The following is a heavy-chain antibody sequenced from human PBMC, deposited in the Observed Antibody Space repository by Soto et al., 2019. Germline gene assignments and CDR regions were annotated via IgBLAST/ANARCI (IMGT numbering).Heavy chain of an antibody. CDR3: VKDGLVYAIPADFEY. D-gene: IGHD2-8*01. CDR2: ISGTGRIT. V-gene: IGHV3-23*01. J-gene: IGHJ4*02. CDR1: GFAFSEYA. Sequence: GSLRLSCAASGFAFSEYAMNWVRQAPGKGLEWVSVISGTGRITYYADSVKGRFTISRDNSKNTVYMQMNSLRAEDTAVYYCVKDGLVYAIPADFEYWGQGTLVTVSS.